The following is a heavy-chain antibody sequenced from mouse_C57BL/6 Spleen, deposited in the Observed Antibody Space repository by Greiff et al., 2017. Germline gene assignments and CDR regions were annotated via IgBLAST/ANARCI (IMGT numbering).Heavy chain of an antibody. Sequence: EVQGVESGEGLVKPGGSLKLSCAASGFTFSSYAMSWVRQTPEKRLEWVAYISSGGDYIYYAATVKGRFTISRDNARNTLYLQMISLKSEDTAMYYCTREPMTTVVEEDAMDYWGQGTSVTVSS. V-gene: IGHV5-9-1*02. D-gene: IGHD1-1*01. J-gene: IGHJ4*01. CDR3: TREPMTTVVEEDAMDY. CDR2: ISSGGDYI. CDR1: GFTFSSYA.